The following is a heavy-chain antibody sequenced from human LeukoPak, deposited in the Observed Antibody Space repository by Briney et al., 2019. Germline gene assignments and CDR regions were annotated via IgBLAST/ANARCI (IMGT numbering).Heavy chain of an antibody. CDR1: GITVRSNY. D-gene: IGHD1-14*01. CDR2: IYSGGST. CDR3: VGIQGDY. V-gene: IGHV3-53*01. Sequence: GSLKLSCATSGITVRSNYISWVRQAPGKGLEWVSVIYSGGSTYYADSVKGRFTISRDNSKNTLYLQMNSLRAEDTAVYYCVGIQGDYWGQGTLVTVSS. J-gene: IGHJ4*02.